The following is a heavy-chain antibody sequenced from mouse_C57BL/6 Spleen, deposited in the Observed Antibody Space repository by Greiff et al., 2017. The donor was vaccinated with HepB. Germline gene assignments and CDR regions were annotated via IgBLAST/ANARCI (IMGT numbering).Heavy chain of an antibody. CDR1: GYAFSSSW. CDR3: ARSRNYGHLYFDV. Sequence: VQLQQSGPELVKPGASVKISCKASGYAFSSSWMNWVKQRPGKGLEWIGRIYPGDGDTNYNGKFKGKATLTADKSSSTAYMQLSSLTSEDSAVYFCARSRNYGHLYFDVWGTGTTVTVSS. J-gene: IGHJ1*03. D-gene: IGHD1-1*02. CDR2: IYPGDGDT. V-gene: IGHV1-82*01.